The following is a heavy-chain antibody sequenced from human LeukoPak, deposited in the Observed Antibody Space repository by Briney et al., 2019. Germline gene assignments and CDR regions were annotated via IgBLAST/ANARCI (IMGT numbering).Heavy chain of an antibody. V-gene: IGHV1-18*04. CDR2: ISTNSGDT. J-gene: IGHJ3*01. CDR1: GYTFTSYY. CDR3: AREVTTAFDL. D-gene: IGHD4-17*01. Sequence: ASVKVSCKASGYTFTSYYIHWVRQAPGQGLEWLGWISTNSGDTKYTQKVQGRVTMTTDTYTSTADMELRSQRFDDTAVYYCAREVTTAFDLWGPGTLVSVSS.